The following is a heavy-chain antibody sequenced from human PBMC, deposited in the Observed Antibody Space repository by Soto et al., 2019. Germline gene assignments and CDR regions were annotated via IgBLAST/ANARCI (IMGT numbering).Heavy chain of an antibody. D-gene: IGHD1-26*01. CDR2: ISYDGGDK. CDR3: AKDTDVVGAAYKFDY. V-gene: IGHV3-30*18. J-gene: IGHJ4*02. CDR1: GFSFSRYG. Sequence: QVQLVESGGGVVQPGRSLRLSCVASGFSFSRYGMHWVRQAPGKGLEWVAVISYDGGDKYYADSVKGRFTISGDNSKNTLDLQMNSLRGEDTAVYYCAKDTDVVGAAYKFDYWGQGTLVTVSS.